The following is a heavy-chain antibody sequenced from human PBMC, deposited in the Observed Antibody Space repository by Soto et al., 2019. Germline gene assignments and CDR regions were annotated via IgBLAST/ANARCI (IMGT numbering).Heavy chain of an antibody. J-gene: IGHJ4*02. CDR1: GYTFTGYY. V-gene: IGHV1-2*04. Sequence: QVQLVQSGAEVKKPGASVKVSCKASGYTFTGYYMHWVRQAPGQGLEWMGWINPNSDGTNYAQKFQGWVTMTRDTSISTAYMELSRMRSDDTAVYYCAMGSCSGGSCYSYYFDYWGQGTLDTVSS. CDR3: AMGSCSGGSCYSYYFDY. D-gene: IGHD2-15*01. CDR2: INPNSDGT.